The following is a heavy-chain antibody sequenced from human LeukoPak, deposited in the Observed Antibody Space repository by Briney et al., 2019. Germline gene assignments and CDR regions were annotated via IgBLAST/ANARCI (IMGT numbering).Heavy chain of an antibody. CDR3: ARGDGYNFHYFDY. V-gene: IGHV3-33*01. CDR2: IWYDGSKK. CDR1: GFTFSCYG. D-gene: IGHD5-24*01. Sequence: GGSLRLSCAASGFTFSCYGMHWVRQAPGKGLEWMAVIWYDGSKKYYVDSVKGRFTISRDNSKNTLSLQMNSLRAEDTAVYYCARGDGYNFHYFDYWGQGTPVTVSS. J-gene: IGHJ4*02.